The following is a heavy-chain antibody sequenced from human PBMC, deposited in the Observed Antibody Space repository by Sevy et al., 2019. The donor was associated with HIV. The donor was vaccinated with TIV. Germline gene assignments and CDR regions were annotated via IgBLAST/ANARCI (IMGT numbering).Heavy chain of an antibody. V-gene: IGHV3-73*01. CDR1: GFTFSGSA. CDR3: TRSWDIVVVPAAQVDYYYYYGMDV. Sequence: GGSLRLTCAASGFTFSGSAMHWVRRASGKGLEWVGRLRSKANSYATAYAASVKGRFTISRDDSKNTAYLQMNSLKTEDTAVYYCTRSWDIVVVPAAQVDYYYYYGMDVWGQGTTVTVSS. CDR2: LRSKANSYAT. D-gene: IGHD2-2*01. J-gene: IGHJ6*02.